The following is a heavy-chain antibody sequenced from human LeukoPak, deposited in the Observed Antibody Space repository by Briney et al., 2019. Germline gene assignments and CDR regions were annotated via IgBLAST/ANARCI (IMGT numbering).Heavy chain of an antibody. CDR3: ARRSASWHAFDI. D-gene: IGHD2-15*01. CDR1: GASISGWY. CDR2: IYHSGST. V-gene: IGHV4-59*04. Sequence: SETLSLTCTVSGASISGWYWSWIRQPPGKGLEWIGYIYHSGSTYYNPSLKSRVTISGDTSKDQFSLKLSSVTAADTAVYYCARRSASWHAFDIWGQGTMVTVSS. J-gene: IGHJ3*02.